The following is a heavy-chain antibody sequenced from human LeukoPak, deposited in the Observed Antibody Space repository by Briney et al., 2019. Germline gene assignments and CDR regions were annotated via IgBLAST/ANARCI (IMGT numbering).Heavy chain of an antibody. V-gene: IGHV3-74*01. CDR1: GFTFSSYW. CDR3: AEDLYGSGSSPPDY. CDR2: INSDGSST. D-gene: IGHD3-10*01. Sequence: PGGSLRLSCAASGFTFSSYWMHWVRQAPGKGLVWVSRINSDGSSTSYADSVKGRFTISRDNSKNSLYLQMNSLRTEDTALYYCAEDLYGSGSSPPDYWGQGTLVTVSS. J-gene: IGHJ4*02.